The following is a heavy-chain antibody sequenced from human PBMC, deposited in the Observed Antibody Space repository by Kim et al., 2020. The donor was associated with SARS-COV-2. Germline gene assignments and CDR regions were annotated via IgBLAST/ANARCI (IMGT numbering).Heavy chain of an antibody. CDR1: GGSFSGYY. CDR3: ARARYYYDSSGYYPYYYYG. D-gene: IGHD3-22*01. Sequence: SETLSLTCAVYGGSFSGYYWSWIRQPPGKGLEWIGEINHSGSTNYNPSLKSRVTISVDTSKNQFSLKLSSVTAADTAVYYCARARYYYDSSGYYPYYYYG. J-gene: IGHJ6*01. V-gene: IGHV4-34*01. CDR2: INHSGST.